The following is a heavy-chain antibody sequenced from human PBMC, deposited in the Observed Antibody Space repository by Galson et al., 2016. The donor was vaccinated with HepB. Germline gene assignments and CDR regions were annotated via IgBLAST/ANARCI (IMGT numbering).Heavy chain of an antibody. V-gene: IGHV3-7*03. CDR1: GFTFSSYW. Sequence: SLRLSCAASGFTFSSYWMSWVRQAPGKGLEWVANVKRDGSERYYVDSVKGRFTISRDNAKNSLFLQMNSLRVEDTAVYYCARGAGRGRPFDYWGQGTLVTVSS. CDR3: ARGAGRGRPFDY. J-gene: IGHJ4*02. D-gene: IGHD3-10*01. CDR2: VKRDGSER.